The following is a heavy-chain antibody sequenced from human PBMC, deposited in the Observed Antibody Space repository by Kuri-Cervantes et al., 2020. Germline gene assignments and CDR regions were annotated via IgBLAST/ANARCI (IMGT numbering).Heavy chain of an antibody. CDR1: GFTFDDYA. V-gene: IGHV3-9*01. D-gene: IGHD3-10*01. CDR2: ISWNSGSI. CDR3: AKARITMVQGVMVDAFDI. Sequence: SLKISCAASGFTFDDYAMHWVRQAPGKGLEWVSGISWNSGSIGYADSVKGRFTISRDNAKNSLYLQMNSLRAEDTALYYCAKARITMVQGVMVDAFDIWGQGTMVTVSS. J-gene: IGHJ3*02.